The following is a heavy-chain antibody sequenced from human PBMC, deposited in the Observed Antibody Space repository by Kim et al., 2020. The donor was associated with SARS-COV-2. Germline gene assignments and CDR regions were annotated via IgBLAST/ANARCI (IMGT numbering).Heavy chain of an antibody. CDR3: ARVCGGDCYIPPTDAFDI. D-gene: IGHD2-21*02. CDR1: GFTFSSYS. CDR2: ISSSSSDI. J-gene: IGHJ3*02. V-gene: IGHV3-21*01. Sequence: GGSLRLSCAASGFTFSSYSMNWVRQAPGKGLEWVSSISSSSSDIYYADSVKGRFTISRDNAKNSLYLQMNSLRAEDTAVYYCARVCGGDCYIPPTDAFDICGQGTIVTVSS.